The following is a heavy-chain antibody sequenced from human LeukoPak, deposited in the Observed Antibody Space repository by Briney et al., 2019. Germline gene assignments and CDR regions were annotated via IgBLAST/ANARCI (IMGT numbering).Heavy chain of an antibody. CDR1: GFTFSSYG. D-gene: IGHD3-9*01. CDR3: ARGGDILTGYYDPLDY. CDR2: ISYDGSNK. J-gene: IGHJ4*02. Sequence: PGGSLRLSCAASGFTFSSYGMHWVRQAPGKGLEWVAVISYDGSNKYYADSVKGRFTISRDNSKNTLYLEMNSLRAEDTAVYYCARGGDILTGYYDPLDYWGQGTLVTVSS. V-gene: IGHV3-30*03.